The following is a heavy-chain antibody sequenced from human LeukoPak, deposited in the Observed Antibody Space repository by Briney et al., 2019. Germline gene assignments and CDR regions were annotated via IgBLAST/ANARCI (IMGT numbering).Heavy chain of an antibody. V-gene: IGHV3-9*01. CDR3: AKDLYSGSYFGAVDY. Sequence: GGSLRLSCVSGFTFNRCWMNWVRQAPGKGLEWVSGISWNSGSIGYADSVKGRFTISRDNAKNSLYLQMNSRRAEDTALYYCAKDLYSGSYFGAVDYWGQGTLVTVSS. CDR2: ISWNSGSI. CDR1: GFTFNRCW. J-gene: IGHJ4*02. D-gene: IGHD1-26*01.